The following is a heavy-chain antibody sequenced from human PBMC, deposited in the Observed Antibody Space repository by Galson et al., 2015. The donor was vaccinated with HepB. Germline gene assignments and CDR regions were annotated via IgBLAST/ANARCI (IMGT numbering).Heavy chain of an antibody. J-gene: IGHJ6*02. CDR3: ARERKLLWSHTYYGMDV. D-gene: IGHD2/OR15-2a*01. CDR2: ISYDGSNK. CDR1: GFTFSSYA. Sequence: SLRLSCAASGFTFSSYAMRWVRQAPGKGLEWVAVISYDGSNKYYADSVKGRFTISRDNSKNTLYLQMNSLRAEDTAVYYCARERKLLWSHTYYGMDVWGQGTTVTVSS. V-gene: IGHV3-30-3*01.